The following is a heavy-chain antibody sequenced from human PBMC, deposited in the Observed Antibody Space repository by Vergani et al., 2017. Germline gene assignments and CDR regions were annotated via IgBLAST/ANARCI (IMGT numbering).Heavy chain of an antibody. CDR3: ARAGYCSSTSCYTDYYYGMDV. CDR2: IIPIFGTA. CDR1: GGTFSSYA. V-gene: IGHV1-69*12. D-gene: IGHD2-2*02. J-gene: IGHJ6*02. Sequence: QVQLVQSGAEVKKPGSSVKVSCKASGGTFSSYAISWVRQTPGQGLEWMGGIIPIFGTANYAQKFQGRVTNTADESTSTAYMELSSLRSEDTAVYYCARAGYCSSTSCYTDYYYGMDVWGQGTTVTVSS.